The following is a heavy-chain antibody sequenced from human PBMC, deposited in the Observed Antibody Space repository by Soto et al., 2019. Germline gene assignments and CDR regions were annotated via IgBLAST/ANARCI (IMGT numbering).Heavy chain of an antibody. D-gene: IGHD2-2*01. Sequence: SETLSLTCTVSGGSISSYYWNWIRQPPGKGLEWIGYIDYSWSTNYNPSLKSRVTISINTSKNQFSLKLSSVTAADTAVYYCASVVPAATYYYYYGMDVWGQGTTVTVSS. CDR1: GGSISSYY. CDR3: ASVVPAATYYYYYGMDV. V-gene: IGHV4-59*08. J-gene: IGHJ6*02. CDR2: IDYSWST.